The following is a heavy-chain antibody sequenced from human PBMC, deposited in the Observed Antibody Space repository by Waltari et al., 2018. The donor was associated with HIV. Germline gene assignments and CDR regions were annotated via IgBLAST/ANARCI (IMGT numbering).Heavy chain of an antibody. V-gene: IGHV1-18*01. CDR3: ARDGLRYSGTFYSDY. D-gene: IGHD1-26*01. J-gene: IGHJ4*02. Sequence: QVHLVQSGAEMKKPGASVKVSCKASGYTFISYGISWVRQAPGHGLEWMGWISNHNANTNDAPSLQGRVTMTTDTATTTAYMELRSLTSDDTAVYYCARDGLRYSGTFYSDYWGQGTLVTAAS. CDR1: GYTFISYG. CDR2: ISNHNANT.